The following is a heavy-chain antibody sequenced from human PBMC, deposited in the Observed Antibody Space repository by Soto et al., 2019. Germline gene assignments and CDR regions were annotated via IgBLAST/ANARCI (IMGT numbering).Heavy chain of an antibody. CDR1: GFTFSSYG. D-gene: IGHD6-19*01. V-gene: IGHV3-30*18. J-gene: IGHJ4*02. Sequence: PGGSLRLSCAASGFTFSSYGMHWVRQAPGKGLEWVAVISYDGSNKYYADSVKGRFTISRDNSKNTLYLQMNSLRAEDTAVYYCAKDPYSSGWTFDYWGQGTLVTVSS. CDR3: AKDPYSSGWTFDY. CDR2: ISYDGSNK.